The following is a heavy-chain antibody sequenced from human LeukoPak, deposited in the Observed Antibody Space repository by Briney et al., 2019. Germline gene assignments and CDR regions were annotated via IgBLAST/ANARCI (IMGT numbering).Heavy chain of an antibody. V-gene: IGHV4-59*01. Sequence: SETLSLTCTVSGGSISSYYWSWIRQPPGKGLEWIGYIYYSGSTNYNPSLKSRVTISVDTSKNQFSLKLSSVTAADTAVYYCARGGMGDYGMDHWGQGTLVTVSS. CDR1: GGSISSYY. J-gene: IGHJ4*02. CDR3: ARGGMGDYGMDH. CDR2: IYYSGST. D-gene: IGHD4-17*01.